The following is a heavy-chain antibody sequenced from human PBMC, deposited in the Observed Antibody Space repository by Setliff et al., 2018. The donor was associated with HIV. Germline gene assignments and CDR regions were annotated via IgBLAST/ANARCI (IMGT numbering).Heavy chain of an antibody. D-gene: IGHD6-19*01. Sequence: SETLSLTCTVSDGSISNYYWSWIRQPPGKGLEWIGEINHSGNSNYNPSLKRRVTISVDTSKNQFSLRMTSLTGADTAIYYCARTIQPSSSPFDFWGQGILVTVSS. V-gene: IGHV4-34*01. CDR2: INHSGNS. J-gene: IGHJ4*02. CDR3: ARTIQPSSSPFDF. CDR1: DGSISNYY.